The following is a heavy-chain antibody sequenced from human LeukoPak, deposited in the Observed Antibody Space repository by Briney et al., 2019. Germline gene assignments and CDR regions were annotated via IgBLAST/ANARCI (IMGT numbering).Heavy chain of an antibody. J-gene: IGHJ6*02. CDR1: GFTFSSYD. D-gene: IGHD3-10*01. V-gene: IGHV3-13*04. Sequence: PGGSLRLSCVASGFTFSSYDMHWVRQATGKGLEWVSAIGTAGDTYYPGSVKGRFTTSRENAKNSLYLQMNSLRAGDTAVYYCARSGYYYGSGSYLHYYYGMDVWGQGTTVTVSS. CDR2: IGTAGDT. CDR3: ARSGYYYGSGSYLHYYYGMDV.